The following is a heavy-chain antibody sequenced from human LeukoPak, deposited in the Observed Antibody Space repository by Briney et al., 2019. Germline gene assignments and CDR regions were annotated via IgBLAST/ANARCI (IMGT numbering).Heavy chain of an antibody. D-gene: IGHD4-17*01. CDR1: GYTFTSYG. V-gene: IGHV1-18*01. J-gene: IGHJ3*02. Sequence: ASVKVSCKASGYTFTSYGISWVRQAPGQGLEWMGWISAYNGNTDYTQKLQGRVTMTTDTSTNTAYMELRSLRSDDTAVYYCARDIGYGDYQGAFDIWGQGTMVTVSS. CDR2: ISAYNGNT. CDR3: ARDIGYGDYQGAFDI.